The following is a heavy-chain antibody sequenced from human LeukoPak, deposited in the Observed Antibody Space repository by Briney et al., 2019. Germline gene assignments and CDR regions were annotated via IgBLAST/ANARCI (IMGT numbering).Heavy chain of an antibody. V-gene: IGHV1-2*06. J-gene: IGHJ4*02. Sequence: ASVKVSCKTSGYTAQYVHWVRQAPGQGLEWIGRINPNTGGTNYAQNFQGRVTVTRDTSIPTAYKEMSRLRSDDTAVCYCATKRGLDSRGYLTYFEYWGQGPLVSVSS. CDR3: ATKRGLDSRGYLTYFEY. CDR1: GYTAQY. CDR2: INPNTGGT. D-gene: IGHD3-22*01.